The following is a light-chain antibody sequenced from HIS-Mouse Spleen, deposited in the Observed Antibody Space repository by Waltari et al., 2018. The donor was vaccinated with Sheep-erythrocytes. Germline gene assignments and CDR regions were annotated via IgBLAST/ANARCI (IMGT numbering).Light chain of an antibody. J-gene: IGKJ1*01. V-gene: IGKV1-6*01. CDR1: QGIRND. CDR3: LQDYNYPWT. Sequence: AIQMTQSPSSLSASVGDRVTITCRARQGIRNDLGWYQQKPGKAPKLLIYAASSLQSGVPSRFSRSGSGTDFTLTISSLQPEDFATYYCLQDYNYPWTFGQGTKVEIK. CDR2: AAS.